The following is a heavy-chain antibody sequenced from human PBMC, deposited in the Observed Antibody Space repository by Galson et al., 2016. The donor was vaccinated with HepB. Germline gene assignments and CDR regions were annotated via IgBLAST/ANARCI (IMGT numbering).Heavy chain of an antibody. CDR1: GASVRSDNYY. D-gene: IGHD2-21*01. J-gene: IGHJ4*01. CDR2: IAYTGST. V-gene: IGHV4-31*03. CDR3: ARTNSDHMNYFFDY. Sequence: TLSLTCIVSGASVRSDNYYWSWIRQHPGKGLEWTGYIAYTGSTFNNPSLKSRVTMSVETSENQFSLKVRSVTVEDTAVYYCARTNSDHMNYFFDYWGHGTLVTVST.